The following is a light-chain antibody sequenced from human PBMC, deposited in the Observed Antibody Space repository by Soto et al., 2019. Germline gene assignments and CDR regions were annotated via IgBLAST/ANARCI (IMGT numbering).Light chain of an antibody. J-gene: IGKJ1*01. CDR1: QSISDT. CDR3: QQYNNWPWT. Sequence: EIVMPQSPATRSVSPAGRSTLSCRASQSISDTLAWYQQKPGQAPRLLIYSASRGATGFPARFSGSGSGTDFTLTISSLQSEDFAVYYCQQYNNWPWTFGQGTKVDIK. CDR2: SAS. V-gene: IGKV3-15*01.